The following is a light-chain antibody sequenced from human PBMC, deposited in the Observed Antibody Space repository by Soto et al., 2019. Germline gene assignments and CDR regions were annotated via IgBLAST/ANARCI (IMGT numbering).Light chain of an antibody. J-gene: IGKJ5*01. V-gene: IGKV3-11*01. CDR3: QQRSNCPT. CDR1: QSVSSH. CDR2: DAS. Sequence: EIVLTQSPATLSLSPGEGATVSCRASQSVSSHLAWYQQKRGQAPRLLIYDASSRASGIPARFSGSGPGTDFTLTISSLEPEDFAVYYCQQRSNCPTFGQGTRLEIK.